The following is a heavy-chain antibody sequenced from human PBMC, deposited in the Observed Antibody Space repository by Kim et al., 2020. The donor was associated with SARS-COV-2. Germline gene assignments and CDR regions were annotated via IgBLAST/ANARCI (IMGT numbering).Heavy chain of an antibody. V-gene: IGHV4-59*08. CDR2: IYYSGST. CDR1: GGSISSYY. D-gene: IGHD3-22*01. CDR3: ARHRTLPGSSGYRYYFDY. J-gene: IGHJ4*02. Sequence: SETLSLTCTVSGGSISSYYWSWIRQPPGKGLEWIGYIYYSGSTNYNPSLKSRVTISVDTSKNQFSLKLSSVTAADTAVYYCARHRTLPGSSGYRYYFDYWGQGTLVTVSS.